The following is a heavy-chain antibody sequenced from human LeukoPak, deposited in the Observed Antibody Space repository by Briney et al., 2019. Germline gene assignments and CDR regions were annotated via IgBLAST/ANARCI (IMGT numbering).Heavy chain of an antibody. D-gene: IGHD1-1*01. V-gene: IGHV1-18*01. CDR1: GYTFTSYG. CDR2: ISAYNGNT. Sequence: EASVKVSCKASGYTFTSYGISWVRQAPGQGLEWVGWISAYNGNTNYAQKLQGRVTMTTDTSTSTAYMELRSLRSDDTAVYYCARDSDGGNWNVYLYNWFDPWGQGTLVTVSS. CDR3: ARDSDGGNWNVYLYNWFDP. J-gene: IGHJ5*02.